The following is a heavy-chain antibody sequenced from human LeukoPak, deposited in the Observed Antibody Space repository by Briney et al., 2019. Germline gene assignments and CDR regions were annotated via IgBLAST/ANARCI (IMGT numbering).Heavy chain of an antibody. CDR1: GFTFSSYA. J-gene: IGHJ5*02. Sequence: GGSLRLSCSASGFTFSSYAMHWVRQAPGKGLEYVSAISNYGGSTYYADSVKGRFTISRDNSKNMLYLQMSSVRAEDTAVYYCVKDYYGSGSYSWFDPWGQGILVTVSS. CDR2: ISNYGGST. CDR3: VKDYYGSGSYSWFDP. V-gene: IGHV3-64D*06. D-gene: IGHD3-10*01.